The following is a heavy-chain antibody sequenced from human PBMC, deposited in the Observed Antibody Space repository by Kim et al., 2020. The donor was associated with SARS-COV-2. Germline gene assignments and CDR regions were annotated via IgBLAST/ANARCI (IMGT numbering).Heavy chain of an antibody. CDR2: ICGSGDGT. D-gene: IGHD2-2*01. CDR3: AKNVHITSGIFLWYFDL. CDR1: RFTFSSSA. Sequence: GGSLRLSCAASRFTFSSSAMTWVRQAPGKGLEWVSSICGSGDGTYYADSVKGRFIISRDNSKNTLYLQMNNLRADDTAVYYCAKNVHITSGIFLWYFDLWGRGTSVIVSS. J-gene: IGHJ2*01. V-gene: IGHV3-23*01.